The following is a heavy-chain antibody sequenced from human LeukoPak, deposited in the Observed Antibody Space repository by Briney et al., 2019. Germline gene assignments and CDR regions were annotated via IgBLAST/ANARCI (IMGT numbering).Heavy chain of an antibody. J-gene: IGHJ4*02. V-gene: IGHV4-34*01. CDR1: GGSFSGYY. CDR2: INHSGST. CDR3: ARLSRIYYFDY. D-gene: IGHD1-14*01. Sequence: SETLSLTCAVYGGSFSGYYWSWIRQPPGKGLEWIGEINHSGSTNYNPSLKSRVTISVDTSKNQFSLKLSSVTAADTAVYYCARLSRIYYFDYWGQGTLVTVSS.